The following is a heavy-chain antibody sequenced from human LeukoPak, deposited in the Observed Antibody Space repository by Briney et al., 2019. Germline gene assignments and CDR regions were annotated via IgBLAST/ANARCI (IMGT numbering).Heavy chain of an antibody. D-gene: IGHD3-3*01. V-gene: IGHV3-30*04. CDR2: ISYDGSNK. Sequence: GRSLRLSCAASGFTFSSYAMHWVRQAPGKGLEWVAVISYDGSNKYYADSVKGRFTISRDNSKNTLYLQMNSLRAEDTAVYYCARDGVYGLLSRFDYWRRGTLVTVSS. J-gene: IGHJ4*02. CDR1: GFTFSSYA. CDR3: ARDGVYGLLSRFDY.